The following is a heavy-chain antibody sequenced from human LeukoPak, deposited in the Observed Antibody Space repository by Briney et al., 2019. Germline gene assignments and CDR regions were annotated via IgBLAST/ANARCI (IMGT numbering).Heavy chain of an antibody. CDR2: VDVSGNT. CDR3: VRKSGRGLFDY. Sequence: SEILSLTCTVSGGAMNGFYGNWLRQSAVKGLDWIGRVDVSGNTNYNPSLESRVIVSVDKSKNQFSLRLSSVTAADTAVYYCVRKSGRGLFDYWGQGTLVTVSS. V-gene: IGHV4-4*07. CDR1: GGAMNGFY. J-gene: IGHJ4*02. D-gene: IGHD5-12*01.